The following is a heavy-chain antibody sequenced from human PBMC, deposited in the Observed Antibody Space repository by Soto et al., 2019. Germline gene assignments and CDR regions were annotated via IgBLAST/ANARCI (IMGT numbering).Heavy chain of an antibody. CDR3: ASSYGVSWYGDF. CDR1: GDSFNDYP. J-gene: IGHJ4*02. CDR2: TIPVSGTT. D-gene: IGHD6-13*01. Sequence: QVQLVQSGAEVRKPGSSVKVSCHSSGDSFNDYPVTWVRQAPGQGLEWMGGTIPVSGTTNYAQEFQGRVTITAHVSTSTVYMELSSLKYADTALYYCASSYGVSWYGDFWGQGTLVTVSS. V-gene: IGHV1-69*01.